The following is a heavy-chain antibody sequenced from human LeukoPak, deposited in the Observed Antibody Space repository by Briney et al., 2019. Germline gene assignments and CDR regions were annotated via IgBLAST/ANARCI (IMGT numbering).Heavy chain of an antibody. CDR2: IRTSAEGAT. CDR1: GFSFTDYP. Sequence: PGGSLRLSCATSGFSFTDYPMNWVRQAPGKGLEWVSNIRTSAEGATYAYYADSVKGRVTISRDDAKNTLYLHMNSLRDDDTAVYYCASDQRYDFDYWGQGILVTVSS. V-gene: IGHV3-48*02. D-gene: IGHD3-9*01. CDR3: ASDQRYDFDY. J-gene: IGHJ4*02.